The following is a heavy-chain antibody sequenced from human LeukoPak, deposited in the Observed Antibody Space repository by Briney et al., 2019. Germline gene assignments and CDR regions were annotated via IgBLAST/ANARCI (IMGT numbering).Heavy chain of an antibody. CDR2: IHTSGST. D-gene: IGHD1-14*01. CDR1: DGSISSGSYY. J-gene: IGHJ3*02. Sequence: SETLSLTCTVSDGSISSGSYYWSWIRQPAGKGLEWIGRIHTSGSTNYNPSLKSRVTISLDTSKNQFSLKLSSVTAADTAVYYCARDSPETSDVFDIWGQGTMITVSS. V-gene: IGHV4-61*02. CDR3: ARDSPETSDVFDI.